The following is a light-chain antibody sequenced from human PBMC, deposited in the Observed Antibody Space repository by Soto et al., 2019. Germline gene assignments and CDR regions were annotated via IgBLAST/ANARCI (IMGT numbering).Light chain of an antibody. CDR1: QSVSSN. CDR2: GAS. V-gene: IGKV3-15*01. Sequence: EIVMTQSPATLSVSPGERATLSCRASQSVSSNLAWYQQKPGQAPRFLIYGASTRATGTPARFSGSGSGTEFTLIISSLQSEDFAVYYCQQYNNWWTFGQGTKVEIK. J-gene: IGKJ1*01. CDR3: QQYNNWWT.